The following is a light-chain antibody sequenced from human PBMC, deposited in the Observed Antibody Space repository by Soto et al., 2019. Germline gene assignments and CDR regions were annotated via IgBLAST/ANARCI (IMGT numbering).Light chain of an antibody. J-gene: IGKJ2*01. V-gene: IGKV4-1*01. CDR2: WAS. Sequence: DIGMAQSPDSLAVSLGERATINCRSSRSVFYTSNEKNYLAWYQQRPGHSPTLLLYWASTRESGVPDRFSGSGSETDFTLTISSLQAEDGAIYYCHQLYVAPFTFFQGTK. CDR1: RSVFYTSNEKNY. CDR3: HQLYVAPFT.